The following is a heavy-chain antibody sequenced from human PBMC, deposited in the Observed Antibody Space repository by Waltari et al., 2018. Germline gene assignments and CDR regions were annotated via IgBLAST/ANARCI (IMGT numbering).Heavy chain of an antibody. CDR2: ISSSSSYI. CDR3: ARSSSNAFDI. D-gene: IGHD6-6*01. J-gene: IGHJ3*02. CDR1: GLTFSSYS. Sequence: EVQLVESGGGMVKPGGSLRLSCAASGLTFSSYSMNWVRQAPGKGLEWVSSISSSSSYIYYADSVKGRFTISRDNAKNSLYLQMNSLRAEDTAVYYCARSSSNAFDIWGQGTMVTVSS. V-gene: IGHV3-21*01.